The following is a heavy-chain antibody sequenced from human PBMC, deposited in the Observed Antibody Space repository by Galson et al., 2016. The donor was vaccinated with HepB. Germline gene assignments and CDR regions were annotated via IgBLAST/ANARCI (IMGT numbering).Heavy chain of an antibody. Sequence: SLRLSCAASRFNFSSFAMHWVRQAPGKGLEWVAEISYTGSKEKYADSVKGRFTIFRDNSKNTLYLQITSLRADDTAVYYCARPIHSILSVTGQRDGDYWGQGTLVTVSS. V-gene: IGHV3-30-3*01. J-gene: IGHJ4*02. CDR1: RFNFSSFA. D-gene: IGHD6-19*01. CDR3: ARPIHSILSVTGQRDGDY. CDR2: ISYTGSKE.